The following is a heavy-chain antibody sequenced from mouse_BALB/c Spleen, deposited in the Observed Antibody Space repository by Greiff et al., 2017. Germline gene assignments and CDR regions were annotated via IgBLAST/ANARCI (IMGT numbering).Heavy chain of an antibody. V-gene: IGHV1-4*02. CDR1: GYTFTSYT. J-gene: IGHJ4*01. CDR2: INPSSGYT. D-gene: IGHD1-1*01. CDR3: ARGDYYGSSPYYYAMDY. Sequence: QVQLQQSAAELARPGASVKMSCKASGYTFTSYTMHWVKQRPGQGLEWIGYINPSSGYTEYNQKFKDKTTLTADKSSSTAYMQLSSLTSEDSAVYFCARGDYYGSSPYYYAMDYWGQGTSVTVSS.